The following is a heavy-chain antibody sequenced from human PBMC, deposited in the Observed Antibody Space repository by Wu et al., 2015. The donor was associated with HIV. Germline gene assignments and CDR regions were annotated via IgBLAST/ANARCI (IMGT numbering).Heavy chain of an antibody. CDR1: GYTFTSYG. J-gene: IGHJ4*02. D-gene: IGHD1-26*01. Sequence: QVHLEQSGVEVKKPGASVKVSCKASGYTFTSYGINWVRQAPGQGLEWMGWINTFNGNTEYAQNLQGRVTMTRDTSISTAYMELSRLRSDDTAVYYCARVGWEVLSDYWGQGTLVTVSS. CDR3: ARVGWEVLSDY. CDR2: INTFNGNT. V-gene: IGHV1-18*01.